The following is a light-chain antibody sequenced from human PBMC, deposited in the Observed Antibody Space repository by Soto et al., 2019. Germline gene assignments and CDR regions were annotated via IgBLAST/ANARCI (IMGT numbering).Light chain of an antibody. CDR2: GNS. CDR1: SSNIGAGYD. Sequence: QAVLTQPPSVSGAPRQRVTISCTGSSSNIGAGYDVHWYQQLPGTAPKLLMYGNSNRPSGVPDRFSGSKSGTSASLAITKLQAEDEADYYCQSYDSSLSVVFGGGTKLTVL. J-gene: IGLJ2*01. V-gene: IGLV1-40*01. CDR3: QSYDSSLSVV.